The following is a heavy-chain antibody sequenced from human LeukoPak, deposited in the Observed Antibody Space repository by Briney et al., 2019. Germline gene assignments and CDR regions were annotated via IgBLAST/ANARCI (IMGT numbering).Heavy chain of an antibody. J-gene: IGHJ4*02. CDR3: ATGPCSGGSCYFDY. CDR1: GYTLTELS. CDR2: FDPEDGET. Sequence: ASVKVSCKVSGYTLTELSMHWVRQAPGKGLEWMGGFDPEDGETIYAQKFQGRVTMTEDTSTDTAYMELSSLRSEDTAVYYCATGPCSGGSCYFDYWGQVTLVTVSS. D-gene: IGHD2-15*01. V-gene: IGHV1-24*01.